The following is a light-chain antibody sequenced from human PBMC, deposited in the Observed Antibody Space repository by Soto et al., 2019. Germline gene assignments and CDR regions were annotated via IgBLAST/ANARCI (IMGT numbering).Light chain of an antibody. CDR3: AAWDDSLNARVV. J-gene: IGLJ2*01. Sequence: QSVLTQPPSASGTPGQRVTISCSVSRSNIGSNTVNWYQQLPGTAPKLLIYRNDHPPSVVPDRFSGSKSGTSASLAISGLQSEDEADYYCAAWDDSLNARVVFGGGTKLTVL. CDR2: RND. CDR1: RSNIGSNT. V-gene: IGLV1-44*01.